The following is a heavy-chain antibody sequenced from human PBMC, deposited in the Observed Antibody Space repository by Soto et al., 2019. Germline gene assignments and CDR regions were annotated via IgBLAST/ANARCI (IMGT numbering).Heavy chain of an antibody. CDR2: SYYTGTT. V-gene: IGHV4-31*03. J-gene: IGHJ6*01. CDR1: GGSISSGGYY. Sequence: QVQLQESGPGLVKPSQTLSLTCTVSGGSISSGGYYWSWIRQHPGKGLEWIVYSYYTGTTYYNPQLKKRVTMTLHTAKSQYSLKGSSLTAANTDVYYCAGNLRFRGLYGMDVWGQGTTVTVSS. D-gene: IGHD3-10*01. CDR3: AGNLRFRGLYGMDV.